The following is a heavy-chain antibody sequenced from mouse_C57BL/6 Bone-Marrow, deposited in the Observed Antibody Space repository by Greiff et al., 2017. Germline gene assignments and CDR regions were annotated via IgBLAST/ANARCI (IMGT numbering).Heavy chain of an antibody. CDR1: GYSFTDYN. CDR2: INPNYGTT. J-gene: IGHJ1*03. Sequence: VQLKESGPELVKPGASVKISCKASGYSFTDYNMNWVKQSNGKSLEWIGVINPNYGTTSYNPKFKSKATLTVDTYSSTSYMQLSSLTSEDSVYYDCARYGNYDSYWYFDVWGTGTTVTVSS. D-gene: IGHD2-1*01. V-gene: IGHV1-39*01. CDR3: ARYGNYDSYWYFDV.